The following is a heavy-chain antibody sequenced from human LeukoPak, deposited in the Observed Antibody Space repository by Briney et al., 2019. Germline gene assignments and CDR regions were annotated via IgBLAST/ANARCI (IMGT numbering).Heavy chain of an antibody. CDR3: AKGGSSSWDYFDY. CDR1: GFSFSSYG. V-gene: IGHV3-30*02. Sequence: GGSLRLSCAASGFSFSSYGMHWVRQAPGKGLEWVAFIRYDGNIKHYADSVKGRFTISRDSSKNTLHLQMNSLRPEDTAVYYCAKGGSSSWDYFDYWGQGTLVTVSS. D-gene: IGHD6-13*01. CDR2: IRYDGNIK. J-gene: IGHJ4*02.